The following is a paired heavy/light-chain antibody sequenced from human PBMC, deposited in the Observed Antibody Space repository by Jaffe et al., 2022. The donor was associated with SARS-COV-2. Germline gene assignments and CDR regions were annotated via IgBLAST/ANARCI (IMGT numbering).Light chain of an antibody. CDR1: SSNIGNND. J-gene: IGLJ2*01. CDR3: GTWDSSLRGVV. Sequence: QSVLTQPPSVSAAPGQKVTISCSGSSSNIGNNDICWYQHLPGTAPELLIYDNNKRPSGIPDRFSGSKSGTSATLGITGLQTGDEADYYCGTWDSSLRGVVFGGGTKLTVL. CDR2: DNN. V-gene: IGLV1-51*01.
Heavy chain of an antibody. D-gene: IGHD6-19*01. V-gene: IGHV3-21*01. CDR2: ISSGSSYI. CDR3: ARDRGWGDPRHLDS. J-gene: IGHJ4*02. Sequence: EVQLVESGGGLVKPGGSLRLSCAASGFTFSNYGMDWVRQAPGKGLEWVSSISSGSSYIYYADSVKGRFTISRDNAKNSLYLQMNSLRGDDTAVYYCARDRGWGDPRHLDSWGQGTLVTVSS. CDR1: GFTFSNYG.